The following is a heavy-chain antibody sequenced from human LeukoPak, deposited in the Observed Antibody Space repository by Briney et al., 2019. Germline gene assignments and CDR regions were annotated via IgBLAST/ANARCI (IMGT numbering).Heavy chain of an antibody. Sequence: SETLSLTCTVSGGSISSSSYYWGWIRQPPGKGLEWIGSIYYSGSTYYNPSLKSRVTISVDTSKNQFSLKLSSVTAADTAVYYCARDQDGGINYWGQGTLVTVSS. V-gene: IGHV4-39*07. D-gene: IGHD4-23*01. CDR3: ARDQDGGINY. CDR1: GGSISSSSYY. J-gene: IGHJ4*02. CDR2: IYYSGST.